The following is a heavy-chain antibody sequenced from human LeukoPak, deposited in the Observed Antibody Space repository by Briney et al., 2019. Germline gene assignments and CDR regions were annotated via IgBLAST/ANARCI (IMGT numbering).Heavy chain of an antibody. CDR2: VYYTGST. Sequence: SETLSLTCTVSGGSISNYYWSWIRQPPGKGLEWIGYVYYTGSTSFNPSLKSRVTMSLDTSRNQFSLKLTSLTAADTAVYYCARGAMATTPFFDYWGQGTLVTVSS. J-gene: IGHJ4*02. CDR3: ARGAMATTPFFDY. V-gene: IGHV4-59*01. CDR1: GGSISNYY. D-gene: IGHD5-24*01.